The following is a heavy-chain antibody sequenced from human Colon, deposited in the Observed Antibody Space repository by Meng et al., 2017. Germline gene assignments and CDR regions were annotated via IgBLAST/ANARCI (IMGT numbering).Heavy chain of an antibody. CDR1: GDSVSSKSAG. D-gene: IGHD1-26*01. CDR2: PYYRSKWYN. Sequence: HVKLTKSGPGLVQHSTTPSLHCALSGDSVSSKSAGWNWIMQSPSRGRDWLGRPYYRSKWYNDYAVSVKSRITINPDTSKNQFSLQLNSVTPEDTAVYYCARDLIVGATRCYFDYWGQGTLVTVSS. V-gene: IGHV6-1*01. CDR3: ARDLIVGATRCYFDY. J-gene: IGHJ4*02.